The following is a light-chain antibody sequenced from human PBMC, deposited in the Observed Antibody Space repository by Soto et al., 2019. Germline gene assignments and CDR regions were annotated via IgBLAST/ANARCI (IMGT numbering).Light chain of an antibody. J-gene: IGKJ5*01. V-gene: IGKV1-39*01. CDR2: AS. Sequence: DIQMIQSPSSLSASVGDRVTITCRASQSIASYLNWYQQIPGKAPKLLIYASSMQAGAPSRFTGSGSGTDFTLSISSLQPEDFATYYCQQTYGTPITFGQGTRLEIK. CDR1: QSIASY. CDR3: QQTYGTPIT.